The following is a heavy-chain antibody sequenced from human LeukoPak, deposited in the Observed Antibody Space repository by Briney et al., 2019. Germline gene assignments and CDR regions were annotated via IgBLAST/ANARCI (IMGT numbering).Heavy chain of an antibody. V-gene: IGHV1-46*01. CDR1: GYTFTNYH. Sequence: ASVKVSCKASGYTFTNYHVHWVRQAPGQGLEWMGIINPSGGSTSYAQKFQGRVTMTRDMSTSTVYMELSSLRSEDTAVYYCARLSSHYGDYKVDPWGQGTLVTVSS. J-gene: IGHJ5*02. CDR3: ARLSSHYGDYKVDP. D-gene: IGHD4-17*01. CDR2: INPSGGST.